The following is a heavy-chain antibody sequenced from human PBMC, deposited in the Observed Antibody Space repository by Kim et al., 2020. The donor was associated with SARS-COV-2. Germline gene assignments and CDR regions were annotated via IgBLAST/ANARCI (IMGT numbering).Heavy chain of an antibody. CDR1: GFTVSKSY. D-gene: IGHD3-3*01. V-gene: IGHV3-66*01. CDR3: ARDRLDDLWSGYPYGMDV. J-gene: IGHJ6*02. CDR2: IYRGGST. Sequence: GGSLRVSCAASGFTVSKSYMSWVRQAPGKGLEWVSVIYRGGSTYYADSVKGRFTISRDNSKNTLYLQINSLRAEDTAIYYCARDRLDDLWSGYPYGMDVWGQGTTVTVSS.